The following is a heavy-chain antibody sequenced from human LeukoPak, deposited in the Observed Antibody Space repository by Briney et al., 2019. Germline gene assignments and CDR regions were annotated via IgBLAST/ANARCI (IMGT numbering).Heavy chain of an antibody. CDR3: ANLNYPFDY. CDR1: GFIFSNYG. J-gene: IGHJ4*02. Sequence: GGSLRLSCAASGFIFSNYGMHWVRQAPGKGLEWVAVIWYDGSEKYYAESVKGRFTISRDKSNNALYLQMNSLRAEDTAVYYCANLNYPFDYWGQGTLVTVSS. V-gene: IGHV3-33*03. CDR2: IWYDGSEK. D-gene: IGHD3-10*01.